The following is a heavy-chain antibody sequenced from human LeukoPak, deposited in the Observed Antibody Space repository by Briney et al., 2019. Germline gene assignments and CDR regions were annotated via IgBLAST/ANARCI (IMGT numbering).Heavy chain of an antibody. CDR3: AKERLGDLSPEDH. Sequence: GGSLRPSCAVSGFTFGTYAMSWVRQAPGKGLEWVSGISGNGARTYYADSVKGRFTISRDKSKNTLYLQMRSLRAEDTAIYYCAKERLGDLSPEDHWGQGTQVIVSS. D-gene: IGHD3-16*02. CDR2: ISGNGART. J-gene: IGHJ4*02. V-gene: IGHV3-23*01. CDR1: GFTFGTYA.